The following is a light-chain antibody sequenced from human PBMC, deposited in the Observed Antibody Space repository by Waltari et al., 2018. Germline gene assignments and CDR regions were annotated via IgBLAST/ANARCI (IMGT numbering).Light chain of an antibody. CDR2: VNS. V-gene: IGLV1-40*01. CDR1: SANIGPGYD. CDR3: QSYDSSLNGRV. J-gene: IGLJ3*02. Sequence: QSVLTQPPSVSGAPGQRVTIPCTGDSANIGPGYDVPGDQQIPGTAPQPPLFVNSRRPSGVPDRFSGSRSGTSASLAITGLRAEDEADYYCQSYDSSLNGRVFGGGTKVTVL.